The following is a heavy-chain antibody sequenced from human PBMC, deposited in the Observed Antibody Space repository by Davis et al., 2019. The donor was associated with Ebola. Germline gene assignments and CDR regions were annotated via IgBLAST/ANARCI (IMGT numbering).Heavy chain of an antibody. V-gene: IGHV1-18*01. CDR3: ARDLATSSGAHFFYFAMDV. CDR1: GYTFTSYG. Sequence: ASVKVSCKASGYTFTSYGISWVRKAPGHGLEWMGWISGYEDNTNYAPRFQGRITLTKDRATSTVYMELRSLTSDDTAVYYCARDLATSSGAHFFYFAMDVWGEGTSVAVSS. CDR2: ISGYEDNT. D-gene: IGHD3-10*01. J-gene: IGHJ6*04.